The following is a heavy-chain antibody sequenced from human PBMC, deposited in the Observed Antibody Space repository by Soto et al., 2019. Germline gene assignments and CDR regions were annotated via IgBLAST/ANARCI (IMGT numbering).Heavy chain of an antibody. V-gene: IGHV1-18*04. D-gene: IGHD3-10*01. CDR1: GYTFNTYG. CDR3: ARPMVRGTGPDAFDI. Sequence: ASVKVSCKASGYTFNTYGISWVRQAPGQGLEWMGWISAYNGNTKYTQKLQGRVTMTTNTSTSTAYMELRSLRSEDTAVYYCARPMVRGTGPDAFDIWGQGTMVTVSS. J-gene: IGHJ3*02. CDR2: ISAYNGNT.